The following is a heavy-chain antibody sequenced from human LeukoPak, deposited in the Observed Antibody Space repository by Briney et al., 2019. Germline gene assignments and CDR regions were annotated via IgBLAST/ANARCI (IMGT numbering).Heavy chain of an antibody. CDR2: IYYSGST. CDR3: ARATPCYDFWSGYYKGSWFDP. J-gene: IGHJ5*02. Sequence: SETLSLTCTVSGGSISSYYWSWIRQPPGKGLEWIGYIYYSGSTNYNPSLKSRVTISVDTSKNQFSLKLSSVTAADTAVYYCARATPCYDFWSGYYKGSWFDPWGQGTLVTVSS. CDR1: GGSISSYY. D-gene: IGHD3-3*01. V-gene: IGHV4-59*01.